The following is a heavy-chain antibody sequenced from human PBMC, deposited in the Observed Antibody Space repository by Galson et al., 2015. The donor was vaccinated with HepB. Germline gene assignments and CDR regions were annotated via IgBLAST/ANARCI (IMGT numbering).Heavy chain of an antibody. CDR3: ARVRVFGVAYPMFDP. Sequence: SVKVSCKASGYTFTSYGISWVRQAPGQGLEWMGWISAYNGNTNYAQKLQGRVTMTTDTSTSTAYMELRSLRSDDTAVYYCARVRVFGVAYPMFDPWGQGTLVTVSS. D-gene: IGHD3-3*01. CDR2: ISAYNGNT. V-gene: IGHV1-18*01. J-gene: IGHJ5*02. CDR1: GYTFTSYG.